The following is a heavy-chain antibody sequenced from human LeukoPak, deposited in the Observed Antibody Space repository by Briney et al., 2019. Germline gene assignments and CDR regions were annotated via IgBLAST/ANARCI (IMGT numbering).Heavy chain of an antibody. Sequence: SETLSLTCTVSGGSISSSSYYWSWIRQPAGKGLEWIGRIYTSGSTDYNPSLKSRVTISVDTSKNQFSLKLSSVTAADTAVYYCARGDSSSWYGPGAFDIWGQGTMVTVSS. CDR1: GGSISSSSYY. J-gene: IGHJ3*02. D-gene: IGHD6-13*01. CDR2: IYTSGST. CDR3: ARGDSSSWYGPGAFDI. V-gene: IGHV4-61*02.